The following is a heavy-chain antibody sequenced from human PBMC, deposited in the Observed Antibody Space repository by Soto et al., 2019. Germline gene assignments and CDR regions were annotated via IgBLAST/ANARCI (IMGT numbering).Heavy chain of an antibody. CDR2: INTSGGST. D-gene: IGHD3-16*01. CDR1: GFTFSTYA. Sequence: PGGSLRLSCAASGFTFSTYAMSWVRQAPGKGLEWVSTINTSGGSTYYADSVKGRFTISRDNSKNTLYLQMNSLRAEDTALYYCVKRLPYYFDYWGQGTLVTVSS. V-gene: IGHV3-23*01. CDR3: VKRLPYYFDY. J-gene: IGHJ4*02.